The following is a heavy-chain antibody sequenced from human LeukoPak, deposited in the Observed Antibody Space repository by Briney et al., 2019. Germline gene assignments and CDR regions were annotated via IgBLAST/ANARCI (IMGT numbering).Heavy chain of an antibody. CDR1: GLTFSSHA. CDR3: AKYFYDYSYYGMDV. CDR2: ISGSRGST. Sequence: GGSLRLSCAASGLTFSSHAMSWVRQAPGKGLEWVSTISGSRGSTYYADSVKGRFTISRDNPKNTVYLQMNSLRAEDTAVYYCAKYFYDYSYYGMDVWGQGTTVTVSS. V-gene: IGHV3-23*01. D-gene: IGHD2/OR15-2a*01. J-gene: IGHJ6*02.